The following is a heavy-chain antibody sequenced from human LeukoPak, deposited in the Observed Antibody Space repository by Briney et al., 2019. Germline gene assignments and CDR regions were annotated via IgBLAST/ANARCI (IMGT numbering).Heavy chain of an antibody. CDR1: GGSISSGSYY. V-gene: IGHV4-61*02. D-gene: IGHD5-24*01. Sequence: ASETLSLTCTVSGGSISSGSYYWSWIRQPAGKGLEWIGRIYTSGSTNYNPSLKSRVTISVDTSKNQFSLKLSSVTAADTAVYYCARVETATYFDYWGQGTLVTVSS. CDR2: IYTSGST. J-gene: IGHJ4*02. CDR3: ARVETATYFDY.